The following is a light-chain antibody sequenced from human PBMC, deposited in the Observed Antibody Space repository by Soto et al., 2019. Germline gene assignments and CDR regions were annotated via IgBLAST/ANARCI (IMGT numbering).Light chain of an antibody. CDR2: DAS. V-gene: IGKV3D-15*01. Sequence: EVVMTHSPATLSVSPGERATLSCRASQSVSSYLAWYQQKPGQAPRLLIYDASNRATGIPARFSGSGSGTDFTLTISSLQPEDVATYYCQHYDHLPITFGQGTRLEIK. CDR1: QSVSSY. J-gene: IGKJ5*01. CDR3: QHYDHLPIT.